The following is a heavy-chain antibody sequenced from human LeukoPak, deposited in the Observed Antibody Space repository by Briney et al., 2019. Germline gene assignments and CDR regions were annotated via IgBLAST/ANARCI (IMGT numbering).Heavy chain of an antibody. V-gene: IGHV3-48*01. D-gene: IGHD1-26*01. CDR3: VRDQGAPDY. J-gene: IGHJ4*02. CDR1: GFTFSSYE. Sequence: PGGSLRLSCAASGFTFSSYEMNWVRQAPGKGLEWIAYISDSSTTIYYADSVKGRFTTSRDNAKNSLHLQMNSLRVEDTAVYYCVRDQGAPDYWGQGTLVTVSS. CDR2: ISDSSTTI.